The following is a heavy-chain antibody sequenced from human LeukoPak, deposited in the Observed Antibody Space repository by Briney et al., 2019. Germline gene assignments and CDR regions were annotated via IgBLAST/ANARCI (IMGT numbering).Heavy chain of an antibody. Sequence: SGPTLVNPTQTLTLTCTFSGFSLSTSGVGVGWIRQPPGKGLEWIGYIYYSGSTNYNPSLKSRVTISVDTSKNQFSLKLSSVTAADTAVYYCARVGAPYSSSWYSYWYFDLWGRGTLVTVSS. CDR3: ARVGAPYSSSWYSYWYFDL. CDR2: IYYSGST. D-gene: IGHD6-13*01. CDR1: GFSLSTSGVG. V-gene: IGHV4-61*08. J-gene: IGHJ2*01.